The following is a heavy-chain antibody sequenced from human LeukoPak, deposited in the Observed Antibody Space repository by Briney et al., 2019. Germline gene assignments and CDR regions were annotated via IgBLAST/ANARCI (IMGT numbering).Heavy chain of an antibody. Sequence: ASVKVSCKASGGTFSSYAISWVRQAPGQGLEWMGGIIPIFGTANYAQKFQGRVTITTDESTSTAYMELSSLRSEDTAVYYCARGGYGGNPPYYYYYYMDVWGKGTTVTVSS. D-gene: IGHD4-23*01. CDR1: GGTFSSYA. CDR2: IIPIFGTA. J-gene: IGHJ6*03. CDR3: ARGGYGGNPPYYYYYYMDV. V-gene: IGHV1-69*05.